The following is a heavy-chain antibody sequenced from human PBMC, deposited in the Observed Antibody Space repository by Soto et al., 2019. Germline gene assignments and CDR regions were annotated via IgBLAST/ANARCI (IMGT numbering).Heavy chain of an antibody. CDR2: ISGSGGST. D-gene: IGHD3-3*01. CDR1: GFTFSSYA. CDR3: ARDLYPLRFLEWLSDYFDY. J-gene: IGHJ4*02. Sequence: GGSLRLSCAASGFTFSSYAMSWVRQAPGKGLEWVSAISGSGGSTYYADSVKGRFTISRDNSKNTLYLQMNSLRAEDTAVYYCARDLYPLRFLEWLSDYFDYWGQGTLVTVSS. V-gene: IGHV3-23*01.